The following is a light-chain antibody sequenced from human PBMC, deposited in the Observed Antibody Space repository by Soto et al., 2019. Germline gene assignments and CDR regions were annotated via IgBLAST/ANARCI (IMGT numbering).Light chain of an antibody. CDR2: GAS. CDR3: QQYGST. V-gene: IGKV3-20*01. Sequence: ESVLKQSGATLSLWSGERATLSCRASQSVSSSYLAWYQQKPGQAPRLLIYGASSRATGIPDRFSGSGSGTDFTLTISRLEPEDFAVYYCQQYGSTFGGGTKVDIK. CDR1: QSVSSSY. J-gene: IGKJ4*01.